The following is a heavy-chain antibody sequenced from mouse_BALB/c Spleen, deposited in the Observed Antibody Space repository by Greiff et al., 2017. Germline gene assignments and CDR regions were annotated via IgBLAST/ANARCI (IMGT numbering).Heavy chain of an antibody. V-gene: IGHV2-9*02. D-gene: IGHD1-2*01. CDR1: GFSLTSYG. J-gene: IGHJ4*01. CDR3: ARDYGYGNYYAMDY. Sequence: VQRVESGPGLVAPSQSLSITCTVSGFSLTSYGVHWVRQPPGKGLEWLGVIWAGGSTNYNSALMSRLSISKDNSKSQVFLKMNSLQTDDTAMYYCARDYGYGNYYAMDYWGQGTSVTVSS. CDR2: IWAGGST.